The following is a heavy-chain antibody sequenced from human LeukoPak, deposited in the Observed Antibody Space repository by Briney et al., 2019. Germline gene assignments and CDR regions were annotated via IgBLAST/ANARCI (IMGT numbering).Heavy chain of an antibody. CDR1: GFNFNNYA. J-gene: IGHJ4*02. CDR2: ISGSSNTI. Sequence: GGSLRLSCAASGFNFNNYAMNWVRQAPGEGLEWVSFISGSSNTIYYADSVKGRFTISRDNSKNTLYLQMNSLRAEDTAVYYCAKSVSWEEAEPGFDYWGQGTLVTVSS. CDR3: AKSVSWEEAEPGFDY. D-gene: IGHD1-26*01. V-gene: IGHV3-23*01.